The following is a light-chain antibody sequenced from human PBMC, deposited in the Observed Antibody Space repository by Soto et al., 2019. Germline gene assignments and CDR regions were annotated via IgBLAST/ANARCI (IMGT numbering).Light chain of an antibody. Sequence: QAVVTQPASVSGSPGQSITISCTGTSSDVGGYNYVSWYQQFSGKAPKLLIYDVTNRPSGVSDRFSGSKSGNTASLTISGLQAEDEADYSCSSYTSSSTPWVFGTGTKVTVL. CDR3: SSYTSSSTPWV. V-gene: IGLV2-14*01. CDR2: DVT. J-gene: IGLJ1*01. CDR1: SSDVGGYNY.